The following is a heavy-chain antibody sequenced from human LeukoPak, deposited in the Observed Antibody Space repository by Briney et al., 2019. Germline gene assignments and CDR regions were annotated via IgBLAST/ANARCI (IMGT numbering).Heavy chain of an antibody. D-gene: IGHD3-10*01. J-gene: IGHJ4*02. CDR2: ISAYNGNT. Sequence: ASVKVSCKASGYTFTSYGISRVRQAPGQELEWMGWISAYNGNTNYAQKLQGRVTMTTDPSTSTAYMELRSLRSDDTAVYYCARTRGPNGSGSYLFDYWGQGTLVTVSS. CDR1: GYTFTSYG. V-gene: IGHV1-18*01. CDR3: ARTRGPNGSGSYLFDY.